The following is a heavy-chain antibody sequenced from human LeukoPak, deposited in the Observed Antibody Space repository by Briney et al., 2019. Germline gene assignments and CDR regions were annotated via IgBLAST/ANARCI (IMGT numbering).Heavy chain of an antibody. J-gene: IGHJ4*02. CDR1: GFTFSDYA. Sequence: GGSLRLSCAASGFTFSDYAIHWVRQAPGKGLEWVSAISGSGGSTYYADSVKGRFTISRDNSKNTLYLQMNSLRAEDTAVYYCAKARTYHLFGELFNWGQGTLVTVSS. D-gene: IGHD3-10*02. V-gene: IGHV3-23*01. CDR2: ISGSGGST. CDR3: AKARTYHLFGELFN.